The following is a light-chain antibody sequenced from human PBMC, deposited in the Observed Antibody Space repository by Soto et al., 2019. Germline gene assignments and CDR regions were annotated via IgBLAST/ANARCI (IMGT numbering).Light chain of an antibody. CDR2: GAS. CDR1: QSVNNN. CDR3: QQRSNWPF. J-gene: IGKJ4*01. Sequence: IVMTQSPVTLSVSPGERATLSCRASQSVNNNLAWYQQKPGQAPRLLIYGASTRATGVPARFSGSGSGTDFTLTISSLEPEDFAVYYCQQRSNWPFFGGGTKVDIK. V-gene: IGKV3-15*01.